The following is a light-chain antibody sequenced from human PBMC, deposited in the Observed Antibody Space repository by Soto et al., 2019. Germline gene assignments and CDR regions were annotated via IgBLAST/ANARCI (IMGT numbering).Light chain of an antibody. J-gene: IGKJ5*01. CDR3: QQYNSWPPIT. V-gene: IGKV3-15*01. Sequence: EIVLTQSPGTLSFSPGERATLSCRASQSVRTKLAWYQQKAGQAPRLLIYGASTRATGIPDRFSGSGSGTEFTLTISSLQSEDFAVYYCQQYNSWPPITFGQGTRLEIK. CDR2: GAS. CDR1: QSVRTK.